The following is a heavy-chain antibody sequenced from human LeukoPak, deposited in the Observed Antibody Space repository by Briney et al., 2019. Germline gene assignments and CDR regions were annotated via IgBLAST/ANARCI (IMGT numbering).Heavy chain of an antibody. CDR3: ARGHGYSSGWYDY. Sequence: ASETLSLTCAVYGGSFSGYYWSWIRQPPGKRLEWIGEINHSGSTNYNPSLKSRVTISVDTSKNQFSLKLSSVTAADTAVYYCARGHGYSSGWYDYWGQGTLVTVSS. J-gene: IGHJ4*02. D-gene: IGHD6-19*01. V-gene: IGHV4-34*01. CDR1: GGSFSGYY. CDR2: INHSGST.